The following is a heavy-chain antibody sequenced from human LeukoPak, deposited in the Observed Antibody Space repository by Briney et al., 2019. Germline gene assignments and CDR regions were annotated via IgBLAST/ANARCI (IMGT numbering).Heavy chain of an antibody. CDR3: AKARYCSGGSCSNWFDP. V-gene: IGHV3-30*18. D-gene: IGHD2-15*01. CDR2: ISYDGSNK. J-gene: IGHJ5*02. Sequence: GGSLRLSCAASGFTFSSYGMHWVRQAPGKGLEWVAVISYDGSNKYYADFVKGRFTISRDNSKNTLYLQMNSLRAEDTAVYYCAKARYCSGGSCSNWFDPWGQGTLVTVSS. CDR1: GFTFSSYG.